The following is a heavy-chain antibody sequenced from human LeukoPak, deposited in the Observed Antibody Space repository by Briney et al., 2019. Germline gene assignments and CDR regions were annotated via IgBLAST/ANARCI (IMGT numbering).Heavy chain of an antibody. CDR2: FDPEDGET. CDR1: GYTLSELS. J-gene: IGHJ4*02. Sequence: ASVKVSCKVSGYTLSELSMHWVRQAPGKGLEWMGGFDPEDGETIYAQKFQGRVTMTEDTSTDTAYMELSSLRSEDTAMYYCATAPPNDKVGSYDYWGQGTLVTVSS. CDR3: ATAPPNDKVGSYDY. V-gene: IGHV1-24*01. D-gene: IGHD3-22*01.